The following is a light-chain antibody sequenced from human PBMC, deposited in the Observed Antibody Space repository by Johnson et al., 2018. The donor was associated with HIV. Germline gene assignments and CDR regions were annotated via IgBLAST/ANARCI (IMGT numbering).Light chain of an antibody. J-gene: IGLJ1*01. V-gene: IGLV1-51*01. CDR2: ENN. Sequence: QSVLTQPPSVSAAPGQKVNISCSGGSSNIGSNYVSWYQQLPGTAPKLLIYENNKRPSGLPDRFSGSKSGTSATLGITGLQTGDEADYYCGTWDSSLILYVFGTGTKVTVL. CDR3: GTWDSSLILYV. CDR1: SSNIGSNY.